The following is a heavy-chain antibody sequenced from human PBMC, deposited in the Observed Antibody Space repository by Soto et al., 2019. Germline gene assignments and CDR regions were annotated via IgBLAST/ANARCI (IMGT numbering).Heavy chain of an antibody. Sequence: RASVKVSCKASGYTFTSYDINWVRQATGQGREWMGWMNPNSGNTGYAQKFQGRVTMTRNTSISAAYMELSSLRSEDTAVYYCASWKRVRGPANYYYGMDVWGQGXTVTVSS. CDR2: MNPNSGNT. J-gene: IGHJ6*02. CDR1: GYTFTSYD. D-gene: IGHD3-10*01. V-gene: IGHV1-8*01. CDR3: ASWKRVRGPANYYYGMDV.